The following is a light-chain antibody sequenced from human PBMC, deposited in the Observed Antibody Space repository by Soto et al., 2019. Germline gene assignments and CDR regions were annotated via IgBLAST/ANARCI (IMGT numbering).Light chain of an antibody. CDR1: RGISSF. J-gene: IGKJ5*01. CDR3: QHLNSYPIT. Sequence: DIQLTQSPSFLSASVGDRVTITCRASRGISSFLAWHQQKPGKAPKLLVYAASTLQSGVPSRFSGSGSGTEFTLTISSLQPEDLATYYCQHLNSYPITFGQGTRLEIK. CDR2: AAS. V-gene: IGKV1-9*01.